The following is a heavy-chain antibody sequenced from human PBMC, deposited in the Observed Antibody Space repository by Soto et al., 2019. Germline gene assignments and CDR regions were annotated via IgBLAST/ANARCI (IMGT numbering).Heavy chain of an antibody. J-gene: IGHJ5*02. CDR3: ARRKSGGISVWFVP. D-gene: IGHD2-15*01. V-gene: IGHV1-69*13. CDR2: IIPTFGTA. CDR1: GGTFSSYA. Sequence: SVKVSCKASGGTFSSYAISWVRQAPGQGLEWMGGIIPTFGTANYAQKVQGRVRITADESTSTAYMELSSLRSEDTAVYYCARRKSGGISVWFVPWGHGTLVTVSS.